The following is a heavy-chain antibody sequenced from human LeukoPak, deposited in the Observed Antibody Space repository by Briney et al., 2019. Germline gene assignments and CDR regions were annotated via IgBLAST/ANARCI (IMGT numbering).Heavy chain of an antibody. CDR2: IYTSGST. J-gene: IGHJ4*02. Sequence: SEPLSLTCSVSGDSIRSGTYYWSWIRQPAGKGLEWIGRIYTSGSTSYNPALKSRVTISVDTSKNQFSLKLTSVTAADTAVYYCARGGGATRIDYWGQGTLVTVSS. D-gene: IGHD3-10*01. CDR3: ARGGGATRIDY. V-gene: IGHV4-61*02. CDR1: GDSIRSGTYY.